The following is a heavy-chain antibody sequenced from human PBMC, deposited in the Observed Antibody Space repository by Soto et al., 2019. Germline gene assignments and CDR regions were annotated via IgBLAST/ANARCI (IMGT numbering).Heavy chain of an antibody. D-gene: IGHD6-6*01. CDR2: IYHSGST. Sequence: SETLSLTCAVSGGSISSGGYSWSWIRQPPGKGLEWIGYIYHSGSTYYNPSLKSRVTISVDRSKNQFSLKLSSVTAADTAVYYCARVPPGYSSSSVYFDYWGQGTLVTVSS. V-gene: IGHV4-30-2*01. CDR1: GGSISSGGYS. J-gene: IGHJ4*02. CDR3: ARVPPGYSSSSVYFDY.